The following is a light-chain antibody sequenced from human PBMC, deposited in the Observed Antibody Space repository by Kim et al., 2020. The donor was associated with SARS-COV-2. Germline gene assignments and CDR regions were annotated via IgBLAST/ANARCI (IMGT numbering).Light chain of an antibody. CDR3: QAWDSGTVV. V-gene: IGLV3-1*01. CDR2: QDT. J-gene: IGLJ2*01. CDR1: KLGDKY. Sequence: SYELTQQPSVSVSPGQTASITCSGDKLGDKYACWYQQKPGQSPVLVIYQDTKRPSGIPERFSGSNSGNTATLTISGTQAMDEADYYCQAWDSGTVVFGGG.